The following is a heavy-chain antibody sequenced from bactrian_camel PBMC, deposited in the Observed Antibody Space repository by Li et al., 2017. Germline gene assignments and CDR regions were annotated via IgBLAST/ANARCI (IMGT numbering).Heavy chain of an antibody. V-gene: IGHV3S26*01. CDR2: FDSDSDGRI. J-gene: IGHJ4*01. D-gene: IGHD5*01. CDR3: RAGLGYSCRAGLGRRGSSPSLLFGD. CDR1: GYTYRNNC. Sequence: HVQLVESGGGSVQAGGSLRLSCAASGYTYRNNCMGWFRQAPGKEREGVAVFDSDSDGRIAYADSVKGRFTISKDNAKNTLYLQMDTLKPEDSAMYYCRAGLGYSCRAGLGRRGSSPSLLFGDWGQGTQVTVS.